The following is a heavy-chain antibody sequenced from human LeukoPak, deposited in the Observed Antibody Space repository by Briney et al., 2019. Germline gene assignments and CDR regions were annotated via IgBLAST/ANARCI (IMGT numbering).Heavy chain of an antibody. CDR2: INTNTGNS. Sequence: ASVKVFCKASGYTFTTYAMNWVRQAPGQGLEWMGWINTNTGNSTYAQGFTGRFVFSLDTSVNTALLQISSLKAEDTAMYYCARDMGILGATGFYYYYGMDVWGQGTTVTVSS. CDR1: GYTFTTYA. CDR3: ARDMGILGATGFYYYYGMDV. D-gene: IGHD1-26*01. V-gene: IGHV7-4-1*02. J-gene: IGHJ6*02.